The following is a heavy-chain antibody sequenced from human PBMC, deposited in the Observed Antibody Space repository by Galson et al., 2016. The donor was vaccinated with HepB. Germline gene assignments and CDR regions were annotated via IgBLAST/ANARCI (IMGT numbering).Heavy chain of an antibody. CDR1: GYRFTSYW. J-gene: IGHJ6*02. CDR2: IYPGDSDT. V-gene: IGHV5-51*01. Sequence: QSGAEVKKPGESLKISCRGSGYRFTSYWIGWVRQMPGKGLEWVGIIYPGDSDTRYSPSFQGQVTISADKSINTAYLQGSSLKASDTAMYYCARVHFYYGMDVWGQGTTVTVSS. CDR3: ARVHFYYGMDV.